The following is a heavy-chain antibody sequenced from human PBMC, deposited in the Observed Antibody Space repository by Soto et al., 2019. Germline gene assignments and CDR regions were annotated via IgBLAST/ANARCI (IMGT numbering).Heavy chain of an antibody. D-gene: IGHD3-10*01. J-gene: IGHJ6*02. CDR3: TRLLGYELGESLSYYYGMDV. CDR2: IRSKANSYAT. V-gene: IGHV3-73*01. Sequence: GGSLRLSCAASGFTFSGSAMHWVRQASGKGLEWVGRIRSKANSYATADAASVKGRFTISRDDSKNTAYLQMNSLKTEDTAVYYCTRLLGYELGESLSYYYGMDVWGQGTTVTVSS. CDR1: GFTFSGSA.